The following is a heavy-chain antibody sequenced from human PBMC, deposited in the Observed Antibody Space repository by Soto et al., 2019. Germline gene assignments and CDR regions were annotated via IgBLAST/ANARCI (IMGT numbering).Heavy chain of an antibody. CDR2: IKHDGSVE. V-gene: IGHV3-7*01. Sequence: GGSLRLSCEASGFTFSNFWMTWVRQAPGKGLEWVANIKHDGSVENYLDSVKGRFTISRDNTKNLVYLQMNRLRAEDTAVYYCARSGRDGYNPWGQGTLVTVSS. CDR3: ARSGRDGYNP. D-gene: IGHD5-12*01. J-gene: IGHJ5*02. CDR1: GFTFSNFW.